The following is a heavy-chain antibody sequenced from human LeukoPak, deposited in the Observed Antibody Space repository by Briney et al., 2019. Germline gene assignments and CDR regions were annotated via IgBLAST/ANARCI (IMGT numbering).Heavy chain of an antibody. D-gene: IGHD3-9*01. Sequence: ASVKVSCKASGYTFTGYYLHWVRQAPGQGLEWMGWINPNSGGTNSAQKFQGRVTMTRNTSISTAYMELSSLRSEDTAVYYCARASKSNYDILTGYYYYYYMDVWGKGTTVTVSS. J-gene: IGHJ6*03. CDR3: ARASKSNYDILTGYYYYYYMDV. CDR2: INPNSGGT. V-gene: IGHV1-2*02. CDR1: GYTFTGYY.